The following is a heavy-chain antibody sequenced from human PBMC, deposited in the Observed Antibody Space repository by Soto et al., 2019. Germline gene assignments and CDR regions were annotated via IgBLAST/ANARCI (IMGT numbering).Heavy chain of an antibody. J-gene: IGHJ4*02. CDR1: GGSISGHY. V-gene: IGHV4-59*11. D-gene: IGHD6-19*01. CDR3: ARVGSSGWSPDY. Sequence: PLEPLSLTCTVSGGSISGHYWIWIRQSPGKGLEWIGYIFYSGSTNYNPSLKSRVTLSADTSKNQFSLRLSSVTAADTAVYYCARVGSSGWSPDYWGQGTLVTVSS. CDR2: IFYSGST.